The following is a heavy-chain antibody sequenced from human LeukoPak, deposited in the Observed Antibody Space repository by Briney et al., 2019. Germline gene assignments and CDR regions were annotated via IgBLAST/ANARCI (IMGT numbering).Heavy chain of an antibody. CDR1: GFTFSNYA. V-gene: IGHV3-23*01. CDR2: ISGGDGST. D-gene: IGHD3-16*01. CDR3: ARGYGAFDI. J-gene: IGHJ3*02. Sequence: GGSLRLSCAASGFTFSNYAMRWARQAPGKGLEWVSGISGGDGSTNYADSVKGRFTTSRDNSKNTLYLQMYSLRVEDTALYYCARGYGAFDIWGQRTMVSVSS.